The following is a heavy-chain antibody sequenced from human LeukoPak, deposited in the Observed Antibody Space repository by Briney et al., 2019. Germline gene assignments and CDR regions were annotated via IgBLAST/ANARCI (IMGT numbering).Heavy chain of an antibody. CDR2: IRNDGATR. Sequence: GGSLRLSCAVSGISFSNYAMARVRQAQGKGLEWVASIRNDGATRDYAGSVKGRFTISRDNSKNTLYLQLNSLRAEDTAVYYCAKAYHDSGCLIDYWGQGTLVTVSS. V-gene: IGHV3-23*01. J-gene: IGHJ4*02. CDR3: AKAYHDSGCLIDY. D-gene: IGHD6-19*01. CDR1: GISFSNYA.